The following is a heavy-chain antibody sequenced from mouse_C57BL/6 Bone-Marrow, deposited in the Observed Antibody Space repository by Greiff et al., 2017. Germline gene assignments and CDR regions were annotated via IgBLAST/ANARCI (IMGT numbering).Heavy chain of an antibody. CDR3: ARRDYGNYSWFAY. Sequence: QVQLQQSGAELARPGASVKLSCKASGYTFTSYGISWVKQRTGQGLEWICEIYPRSGNTYYNEKFKGKATLTADKSSSTAYMELRSLTSEDSAVYFCARRDYGNYSWFAYWGQGTLVTVSA. V-gene: IGHV1-81*01. J-gene: IGHJ3*01. CDR2: IYPRSGNT. CDR1: GYTFTSYG. D-gene: IGHD2-1*01.